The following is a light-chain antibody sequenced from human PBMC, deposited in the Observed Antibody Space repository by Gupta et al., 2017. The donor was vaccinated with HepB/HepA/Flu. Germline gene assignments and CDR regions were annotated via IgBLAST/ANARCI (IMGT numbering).Light chain of an antibody. Sequence: QSVVTQAPAGSGGPGKKINISGTGSSPTIGAGNHVHWYQQLPGAAPKVLIYGNNNRPSEVPDRFSGSTSGTSASLAITGLQAEDEADYYCQSFDNSLRGTVFGGGTKVAVL. V-gene: IGLV1-40*01. J-gene: IGLJ1*01. CDR3: QSFDNSLRGTV. CDR2: GNN. CDR1: SPTIGAGNH.